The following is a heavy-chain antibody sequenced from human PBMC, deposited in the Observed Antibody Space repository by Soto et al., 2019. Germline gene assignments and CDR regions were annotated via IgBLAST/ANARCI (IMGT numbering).Heavy chain of an antibody. V-gene: IGHV4-34*01. CDR2: INHSGST. D-gene: IGHD3-22*01. CDR3: ARGHYYDSSGYYDVSFDY. Sequence: PSETLSLTCAVYGGSFSGYYWSWIRQPPGKGLEWIGEINHSGSTNYNPSLKSRVTISVDTSKNQFSLKLSSVTAADTAVYYCARGHYYDSSGYYDVSFDYWGQGTLVTVS. CDR1: GGSFSGYY. J-gene: IGHJ4*02.